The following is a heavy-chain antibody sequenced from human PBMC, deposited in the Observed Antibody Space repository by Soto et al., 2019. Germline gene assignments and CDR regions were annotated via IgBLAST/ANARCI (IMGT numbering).Heavy chain of an antibody. CDR1: AFTFSNYA. D-gene: IGHD1-26*01. J-gene: IGHJ3*02. CDR2: ISAIGSTS. CDR3: AKVWWELLQRVDSFDI. V-gene: IGHV3-23*01. Sequence: EVQLLESGGGLVQPGGSLRLSCAASAFTFSNYAMNWVRQAPGKGLEWVSSISAIGSTSYYADSVKGRFTISRDNSKNTLYLQMNSLRAEDTAVYYCAKVWWELLQRVDSFDIWGQGIMVTVSS.